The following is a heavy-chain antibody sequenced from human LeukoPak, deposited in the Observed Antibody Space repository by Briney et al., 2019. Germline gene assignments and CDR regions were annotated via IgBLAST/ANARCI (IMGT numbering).Heavy chain of an antibody. CDR2: INPSDGRT. D-gene: IGHD1-1*01. J-gene: IGHJ5*02. CDR3: ARDGLQTRYSWNDEGRENWFDP. CDR1: GFTFSSYY. Sequence: ASVQVSCKASGFTFSSYYMQWVRQAPGQGLEWVGIINPSDGRTKYAQKFQGRVTMTGDTSTNTVYMELSSLRSEDTALYYCARDGLQTRYSWNDEGRENWFDPWGQGTPASVSS. V-gene: IGHV1-46*01.